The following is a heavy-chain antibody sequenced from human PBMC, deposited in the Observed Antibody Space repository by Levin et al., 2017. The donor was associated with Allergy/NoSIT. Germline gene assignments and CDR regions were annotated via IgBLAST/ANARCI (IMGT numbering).Heavy chain of an antibody. Sequence: GGSLRLSCKASGGALSNFAISWVRQAPGQGLEWMGGIIPIFGTTNYAQKFQGRVTVTADESTNTANMELSSLRSEDTAVYFCARSPYYYSSSGLNWFDPWGQGTLVTVSS. D-gene: IGHD3-22*01. V-gene: IGHV1-69*01. J-gene: IGHJ5*02. CDR3: ARSPYYYSSSGLNWFDP. CDR1: GGALSNFA. CDR2: IIPIFGTT.